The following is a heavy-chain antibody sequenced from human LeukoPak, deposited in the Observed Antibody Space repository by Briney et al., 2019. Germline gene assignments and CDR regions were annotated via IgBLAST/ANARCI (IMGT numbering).Heavy chain of an antibody. J-gene: IGHJ5*02. CDR1: GGSISSSNW. D-gene: IGHD5-12*01. Sequence: SGTLSLTCAVSGGSISSSNWWSWVRQPPRKGLEWIGEIYHSGSTNYNPSLKSRVTIAVDKSTNQFSLRLSSVTDTATSVYYCARSKGCSGLRGWFDPWGKGTLVTVSS. CDR2: IYHSGST. V-gene: IGHV4-4*02. CDR3: ARSKGCSGLRGWFDP.